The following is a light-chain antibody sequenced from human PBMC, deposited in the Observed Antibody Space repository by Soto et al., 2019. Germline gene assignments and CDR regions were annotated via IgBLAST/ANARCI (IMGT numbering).Light chain of an antibody. CDR1: HSFSSSH. V-gene: IGKV3-20*01. CDR3: QRFGTSPFLT. CDR2: GTS. Sequence: EIVLTQSPGTLSFSPGERVTLSCRASHSFSSSHLAWYQQKPGQAPRLLIYGTSTRATGIPERFSGSGSGTDFTLTIDRLEPEDFAVYYCQRFGTSPFLTFGGGTRVELK. J-gene: IGKJ4*01.